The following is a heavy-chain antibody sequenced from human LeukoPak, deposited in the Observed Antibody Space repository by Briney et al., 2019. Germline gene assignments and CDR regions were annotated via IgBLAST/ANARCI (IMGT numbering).Heavy chain of an antibody. V-gene: IGHV4-28*01. J-gene: IGHJ4*02. CDR3: ARQGAAAGTTYFDY. Sequence: SDTLSLTCAVSGYSISSSNWWGWIRQPPGKGLEWIGFIYYSGSTYYNPSLKSRVTMSVDTSKNQFSLKLSSVTAVDTAVYYCARQGAAAGTTYFDYWGQGTLVTVSS. D-gene: IGHD6-13*01. CDR2: IYYSGST. CDR1: GYSISSSNW.